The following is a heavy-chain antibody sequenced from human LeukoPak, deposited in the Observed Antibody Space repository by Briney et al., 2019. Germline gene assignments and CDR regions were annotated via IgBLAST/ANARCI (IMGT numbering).Heavy chain of an antibody. V-gene: IGHV1-69*13. Sequence: ASVKVSCKASGGTXSSYAISGVRQAPGQGLEWMGGIIPIFGTANYAQKFQGRVTITADESTSTAYMELSSLRSEDTAVYYCARGGGVVVVAGYDWYFDLWGRGTLVTVSS. D-gene: IGHD2-15*01. CDR2: IIPIFGTA. J-gene: IGHJ2*01. CDR1: GGTXSSYA. CDR3: ARGGGVVVVAGYDWYFDL.